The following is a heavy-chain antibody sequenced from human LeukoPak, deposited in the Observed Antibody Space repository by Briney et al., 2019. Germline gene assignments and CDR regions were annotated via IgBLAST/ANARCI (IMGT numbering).Heavy chain of an antibody. D-gene: IGHD3-10*01. J-gene: IGHJ5*02. CDR2: INHSGST. Sequence: SETLSLTCAVYGGSFSVYYWSWIRQPPGKGLEWIGEINHSGSTNYNPSLKSRVTISVDTSKNQFSLKLSSVTAADTAVYYCARGGRITMVRGVIGWFDPWGQGTLVTVSS. CDR1: GGSFSVYY. V-gene: IGHV4-34*01. CDR3: ARGGRITMVRGVIGWFDP.